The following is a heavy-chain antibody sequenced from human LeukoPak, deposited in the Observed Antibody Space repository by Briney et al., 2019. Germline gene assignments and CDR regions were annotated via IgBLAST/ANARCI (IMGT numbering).Heavy chain of an antibody. CDR2: IDPSDSYT. CDR1: GYSFTSYW. CDR3: AREVKSTSCYEVRD. V-gene: IGHV5-10-1*01. D-gene: IGHD2-2*01. J-gene: IGHJ4*02. Sequence: GESLKISCKGPGYSFTSYWISWVRQMPGKGQEWMGRIDPSDSYTNYSPSFQGHVSISADKSISTAYLQWSSLRASDTAMYYCAREVKSTSCYEVRDWGQGTLVAVSS.